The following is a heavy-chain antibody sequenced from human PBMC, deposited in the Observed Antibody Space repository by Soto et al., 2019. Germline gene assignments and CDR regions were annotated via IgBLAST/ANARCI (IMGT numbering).Heavy chain of an antibody. Sequence: QVHLVQSGAEVKKPGSSVKVSCKASGGTFSNYAITWVRQAPGQGLEWLGRIIPIFGSVTFAQKFQGRIKLTADESTTTVYMELSSLRSDDTAVYYCAKDGGKDGYFGNWFDPWGQGTQVTVSS. J-gene: IGHJ5*02. CDR3: AKDGGKDGYFGNWFDP. D-gene: IGHD5-12*01. CDR2: IIPIFGSV. CDR1: GGTFSNYA. V-gene: IGHV1-69*15.